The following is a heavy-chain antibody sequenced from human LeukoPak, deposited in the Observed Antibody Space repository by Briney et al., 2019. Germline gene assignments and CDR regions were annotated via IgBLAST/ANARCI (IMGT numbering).Heavy chain of an antibody. CDR2: IYHSGST. CDR1: GYSISSGYY. V-gene: IGHV4-38-2*02. Sequence: SETLSLTCTVSGYSISSGYYWGWIRQPPGKGLEWIGSIYHSGSTYYNPSLKSRVTISVDTSKNQFSLKLSSVTAADTAVYYCARGGYDYVWGSYRQFDYWGQGTLVTVSS. CDR3: ARGGYDYVWGSYRQFDY. D-gene: IGHD3-16*02. J-gene: IGHJ4*02.